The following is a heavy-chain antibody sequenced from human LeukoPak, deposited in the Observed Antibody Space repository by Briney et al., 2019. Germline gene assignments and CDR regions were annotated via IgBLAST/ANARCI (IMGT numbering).Heavy chain of an antibody. V-gene: IGHV1-69*05. D-gene: IGHD3-9*01. CDR3: ARARSLRYFDWLPPPFDY. Sequence: GASVKVSCKASGGTFSSYAISWVRQAPGQWLEWMGGIITIFGTANYAQKFQGRDTITTDESTSTAYMELSSLRSEDTAVYYCARARSLRYFDWLPPPFDYWGQGTLVTVSS. CDR2: IITIFGTA. J-gene: IGHJ4*02. CDR1: GGTFSSYA.